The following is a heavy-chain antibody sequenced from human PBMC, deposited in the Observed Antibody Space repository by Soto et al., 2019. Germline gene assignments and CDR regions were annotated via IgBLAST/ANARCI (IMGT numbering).Heavy chain of an antibody. D-gene: IGHD2-21*01. CDR2: ISKSGSS. V-gene: IGHV4-61*01. Sequence: QVQLQESGSGLVKPSETLSLICTVSGGSVSSGSYYWSWIRQPPGKGLEWIGYISKSGSSSYNPSLKTRLTISMNMSKSQFSPRLTSVTAADTAVYYCARELVPTIRQLSYFDEWGQGTPVTVSS. CDR3: ARELVPTIRQLSYFDE. CDR1: GGSVSSGSYY. J-gene: IGHJ4*02.